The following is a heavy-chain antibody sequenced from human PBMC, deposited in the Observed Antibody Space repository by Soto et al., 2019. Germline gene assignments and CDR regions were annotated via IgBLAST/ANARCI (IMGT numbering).Heavy chain of an antibody. Sequence: ASVKVSCKASGYTFTSYAMHWVRQAPGQGLEWMGWINPNSGGTNYAQKFQGRVTMTRDTSTSTVYMELSSLRSEDTAVYYCARDPEYSGYDGFDYWGQGTLVTVSS. J-gene: IGHJ4*02. D-gene: IGHD5-12*01. CDR3: ARDPEYSGYDGFDY. V-gene: IGHV1-2*02. CDR2: INPNSGGT. CDR1: GYTFTSYA.